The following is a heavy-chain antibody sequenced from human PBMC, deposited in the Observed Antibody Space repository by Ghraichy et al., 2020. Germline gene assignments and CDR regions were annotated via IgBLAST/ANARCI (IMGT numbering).Heavy chain of an antibody. CDR2: IYYSGST. Sequence: SQTLSLTCTVSGGSISSYYWSWIRQPPGKGLEWIGYIYYSGSTNYNPSLKSRVTISVDTSKNQFSLKLSSVTAADTAVYYCARSDENDYVWGSYRYTGAVDYWGQGTLVTVSS. CDR3: ARSDENDYVWGSYRYTGAVDY. D-gene: IGHD3-16*02. V-gene: IGHV4-59*01. CDR1: GGSISSYY. J-gene: IGHJ4*02.